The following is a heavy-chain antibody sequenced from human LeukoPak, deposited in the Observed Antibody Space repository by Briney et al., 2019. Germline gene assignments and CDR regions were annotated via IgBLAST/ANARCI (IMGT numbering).Heavy chain of an antibody. CDR1: GNKFTDYY. Sequence: ASVKVSCKASGNKFTDYYIYWVRQAPGQGLEWMGWINTNNGVTNYAQKFQGRVTLTRDTSISTAYMELTRLRSDDTAVFYCAKDSGTIATAGTLDSWGQGTLVTVSS. V-gene: IGHV1-2*02. J-gene: IGHJ5*01. CDR2: INTNNGVT. CDR3: AKDSGTIATAGTLDS. D-gene: IGHD6-13*01.